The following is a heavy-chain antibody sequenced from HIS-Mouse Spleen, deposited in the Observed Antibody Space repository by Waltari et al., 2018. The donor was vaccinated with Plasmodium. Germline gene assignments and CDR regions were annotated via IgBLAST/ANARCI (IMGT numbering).Heavy chain of an antibody. CDR1: GFTFRSYW. Sequence: EVQLVESGGGLVQPGGSLRLSCAASGFTFRSYWMHWVRQAPGKGLVGVSRINSDGSSTSYADSVKGRFTISRDNAKNTLYLQMNSLRAEDTAVYYCARDKPSNYGYFDYWGQGTLVTVSS. J-gene: IGHJ4*02. V-gene: IGHV3-74*01. CDR2: INSDGSST. CDR3: ARDKPSNYGYFDY. D-gene: IGHD4-4*01.